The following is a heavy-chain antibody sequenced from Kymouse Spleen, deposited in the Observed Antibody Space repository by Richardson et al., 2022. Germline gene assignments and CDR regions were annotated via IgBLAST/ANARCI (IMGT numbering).Heavy chain of an antibody. J-gene: IGHJ4*02. D-gene: IGHD4-11,IGHD1-7*01,IGHD4-11*01. CDR3: ARETTFDY. CDR1: GGSFSGYY. Sequence: QVQLQQWGAGLLKPSETLSLTCAVYGGSFSGYYWSWIRQPPGKGLEWIGEINHSGSTNYNPSLKSRVTISVDTSKNQFSLKLSSVTAADTAVYYCARETTFDYWGQGTLVTVSS. V-gene: IGHV4-34*01. CDR2: INHSGST.